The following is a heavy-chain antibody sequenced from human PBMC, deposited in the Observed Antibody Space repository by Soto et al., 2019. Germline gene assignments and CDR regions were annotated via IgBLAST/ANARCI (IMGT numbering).Heavy chain of an antibody. CDR1: GFSLSNYW. J-gene: IGHJ6*02. CDR2: ISSAGSSI. CDR3: ARDPYGLDV. Sequence: GGSLRLSCAASGFSLSNYWMHWVRQGPGKGLVWVSRISSAGSSITYADSVRGRFTISRDNAKNTLYLQMNSLRAEDTAVYYCARDPYGLDVWGQGTTVTVSS. V-gene: IGHV3-74*01.